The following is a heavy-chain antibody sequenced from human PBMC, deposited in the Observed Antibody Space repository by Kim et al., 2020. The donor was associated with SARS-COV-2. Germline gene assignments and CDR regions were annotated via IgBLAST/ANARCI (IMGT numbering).Heavy chain of an antibody. V-gene: IGHV3-66*01. CDR2: GRT. Sequence: GRTYYADTVKGRFTISRDNSENTLYLQMNSLRAEDTAVYYCARESSGLDYWGQGTLVTVSS. J-gene: IGHJ4*02. CDR3: ARESSGLDY. D-gene: IGHD6-19*01.